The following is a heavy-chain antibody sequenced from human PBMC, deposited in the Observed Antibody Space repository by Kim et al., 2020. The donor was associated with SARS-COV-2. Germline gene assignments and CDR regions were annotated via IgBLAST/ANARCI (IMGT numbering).Heavy chain of an antibody. Sequence: GGSLRLSCAASGFTFSSYEMNWVRQAPGKGLEWVSYISSSGSTIYYADSVKGRFTISRDNAKNSLYLQMNSLRAEDTAVYYCARDRSGDYYDSSGYGSYFDYWGQGTLVTVSS. J-gene: IGHJ4*02. CDR2: ISSSGSTI. CDR3: ARDRSGDYYDSSGYGSYFDY. V-gene: IGHV3-48*03. CDR1: GFTFSSYE. D-gene: IGHD3-22*01.